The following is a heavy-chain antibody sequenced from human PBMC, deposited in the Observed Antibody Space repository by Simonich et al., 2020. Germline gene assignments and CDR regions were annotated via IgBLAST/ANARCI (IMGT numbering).Heavy chain of an antibody. D-gene: IGHD4-4*01. Sequence: EVQLVESGGGLVQPGGSLRLSCAASGFTFSSDWMHWVRQAPGKGLVSVSRINGAGSSTSYADSVKGRFTISRDNAKNTLYLQMNSLRAEDTAVYYCARDYSNYDAFDIWGQGTMVTVSS. V-gene: IGHV3-74*01. CDR3: ARDYSNYDAFDI. CDR1: GFTFSSDW. CDR2: INGAGSST. J-gene: IGHJ3*02.